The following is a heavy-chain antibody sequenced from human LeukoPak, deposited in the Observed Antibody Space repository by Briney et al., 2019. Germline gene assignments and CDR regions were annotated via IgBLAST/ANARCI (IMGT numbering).Heavy chain of an antibody. CDR3: ARKVKAFDI. J-gene: IGHJ3*02. V-gene: IGHV4-34*01. CDR2: INHSGNT. Sequence: SETLSLTCAVYGGSFSGYYWSWIRQPPGKGLEWIGEINHSGNTNSNPSLKSRVTISVDTSKNQFSLKLSSVTAADTAVYYCARKVKAFDIWGQGTMVTVSS. CDR1: GGSFSGYY.